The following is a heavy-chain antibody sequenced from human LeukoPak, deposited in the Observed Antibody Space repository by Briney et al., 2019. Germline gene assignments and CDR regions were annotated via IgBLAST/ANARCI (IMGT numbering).Heavy chain of an antibody. J-gene: IGHJ4*02. Sequence: GGSLRLSCAASGFTFSSYAMSWVRQAPGRGLEWVSTINTSGGSPFSADSVKGRFTISGDNSKSTLYLQMNSLRAEDTAVYYCAKLGIPYYWGQGTLVTVSS. V-gene: IGHV3-23*01. D-gene: IGHD7-27*01. CDR1: GFTFSSYA. CDR3: AKLGIPYY. CDR2: INTSGGSP.